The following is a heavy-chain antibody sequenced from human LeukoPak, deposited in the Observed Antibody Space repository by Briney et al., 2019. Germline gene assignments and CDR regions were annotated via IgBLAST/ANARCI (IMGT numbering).Heavy chain of an antibody. CDR1: GFSFSSHW. CDR3: AAYSTFWSGYYLDY. J-gene: IGHJ4*02. Sequence: GGSLRLSCAASGFSFSSHWMHWVRQAPGKGLVWVSRSNTDGTSTRYADSVKGRFTISRDNAKSTLYLQMSSLRAEDTAVYYCAAYSTFWSGYYLDYWGQGTLVTVSS. CDR2: SNTDGTST. D-gene: IGHD3-3*01. V-gene: IGHV3-74*01.